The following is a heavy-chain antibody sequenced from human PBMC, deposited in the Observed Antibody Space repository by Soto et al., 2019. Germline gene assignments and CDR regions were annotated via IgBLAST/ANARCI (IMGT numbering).Heavy chain of an antibody. CDR1: GFTFDDYA. CDR3: AKALYVNKIFGVVTYYYYGMDV. CDR2: ISWNSGNI. D-gene: IGHD3-3*01. Sequence: EVQLVESGGGLVQPGRSLRLSCAASGFTFDDYAMHWVRQAPGKGLEWVSGISWNSGNIGYADSVKGRFTISRDNAKNSLYLQMNSLRAEDTALYYCAKALYVNKIFGVVTYYYYGMDVWGQGTTVTASS. J-gene: IGHJ6*02. V-gene: IGHV3-9*01.